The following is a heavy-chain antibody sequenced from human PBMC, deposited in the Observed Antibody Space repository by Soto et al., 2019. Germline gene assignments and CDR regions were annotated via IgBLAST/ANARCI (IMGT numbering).Heavy chain of an antibody. J-gene: IGHJ4*02. CDR1: GGTFSSYT. CDR3: ARHISYQPLFSGFDY. Sequence: QVQLVQSGAEVRKPGSSVKVSCKASGGTFSSYTISWVRQAPGQGLQWMGGIIPIFGTTNYAQKFQGRVTSTSDESTSTAYMDLSSLRSEDTAVYYCARHISYQPLFSGFDYWGQGTPVTVSS. D-gene: IGHD3-10*02. V-gene: IGHV1-69*01. CDR2: IIPIFGTT.